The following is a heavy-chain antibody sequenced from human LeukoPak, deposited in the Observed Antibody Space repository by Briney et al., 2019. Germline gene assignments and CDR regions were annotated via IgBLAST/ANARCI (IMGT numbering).Heavy chain of an antibody. D-gene: IGHD1-26*01. Sequence: PGGSLRLSCAASGFTVSSNYMSWVRQAPGKGLEWVSVIYSGGSTIYADSVKGRFTISRDSSKNTLYLQMNSLRAEDTAVYYCARDPVGAIGYGMDVWGQGTTVTVSS. J-gene: IGHJ6*02. V-gene: IGHV3-66*01. CDR2: IYSGGST. CDR3: ARDPVGAIGYGMDV. CDR1: GFTVSSNY.